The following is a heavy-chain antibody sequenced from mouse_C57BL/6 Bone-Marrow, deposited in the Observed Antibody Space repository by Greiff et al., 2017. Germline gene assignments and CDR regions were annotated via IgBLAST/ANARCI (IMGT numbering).Heavy chain of an antibody. CDR2: ISAGGSYT. CDR3: ARDYFYYFDY. CDR1: GFTFSSYA. D-gene: IGHD1-1*01. Sequence: EVKVVESGGGLVKPGGSLKLSCAASGFTFSSYAMSWVRQTPEKRLEWVATISAGGSYTYYPDNVKGRFTISRDNSKNNLYLQMSQLKSEDTAMYYCARDYFYYFDYWGQGTTLTVSS. V-gene: IGHV5-4*01. J-gene: IGHJ2*01.